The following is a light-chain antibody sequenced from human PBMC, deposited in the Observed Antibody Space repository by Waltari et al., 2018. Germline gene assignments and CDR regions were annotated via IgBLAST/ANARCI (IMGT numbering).Light chain of an antibody. J-gene: IGKJ5*01. CDR1: QSVSSN. CDR3: QQYNRWPPIT. Sequence: EIVMTQSPATLSVSPGETATLSRRASQSVSSNVAWYHKTPGQAPRLLIYDASTRATSLPAKFRGSGSGTEFTLTISSLQSEDFAVYYCQQYNRWPPITFGHGTRLEIK. CDR2: DAS. V-gene: IGKV3-15*01.